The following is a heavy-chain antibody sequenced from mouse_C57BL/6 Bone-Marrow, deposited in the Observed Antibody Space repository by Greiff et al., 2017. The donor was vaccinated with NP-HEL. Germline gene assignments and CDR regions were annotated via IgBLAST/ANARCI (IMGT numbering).Heavy chain of an antibody. CDR1: GYSITSDY. D-gene: IGHD2-2*01. J-gene: IGHJ4*01. CDR2: ISYSGST. CDR3: ARSPLWLRRNYYAMDY. Sequence: EVKLMESGPGLAKPSQTLSLTCSVTGYSITSDYWNWIRKFPGNKLEYMGYISYSGSTYYNQSLKSRISITRDTSKNQYYLQLNSVTTEDTATYYCARSPLWLRRNYYAMDYWGQGTSVTVSS. V-gene: IGHV3-8*01.